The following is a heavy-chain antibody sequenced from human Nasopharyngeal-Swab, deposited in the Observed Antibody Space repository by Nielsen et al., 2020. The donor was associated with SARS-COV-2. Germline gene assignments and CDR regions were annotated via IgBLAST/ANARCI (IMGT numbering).Heavy chain of an antibody. J-gene: IGHJ6*03. CDR3: AKGGYGSGSYYPHMDV. D-gene: IGHD3-10*01. CDR1: RFTFSSYA. Sequence: GESLKISCAASRFTFSSYAMSWVRQAPGKGLEWASAISGSGGSTYYADSVKGRFTISRDNSKNALYLQMNSLRAEDTAVYFCAKGGYGSGSYYPHMDVWGKGTTVTVSS. CDR2: ISGSGGST. V-gene: IGHV3-23*01.